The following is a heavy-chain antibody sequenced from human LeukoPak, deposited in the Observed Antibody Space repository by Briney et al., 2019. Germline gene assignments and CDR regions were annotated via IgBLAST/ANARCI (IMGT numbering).Heavy chain of an antibody. Sequence: GGSLRLSCAASGFTFDDYGMSWVRQAPGKGLEWVSGINWNGGSTGYADSVKGRSTISRDTAKNSLYLQMNSLRAEDTALYHCARDLWMSAGAFDIWGHGTMVTVSS. CDR3: ARDLWMSAGAFDI. D-gene: IGHD6-13*01. CDR1: GFTFDDYG. CDR2: INWNGGST. V-gene: IGHV3-20*01. J-gene: IGHJ3*02.